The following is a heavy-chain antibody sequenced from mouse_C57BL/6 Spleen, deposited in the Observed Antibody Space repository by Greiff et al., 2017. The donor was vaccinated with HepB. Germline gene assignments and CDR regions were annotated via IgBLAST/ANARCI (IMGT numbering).Heavy chain of an antibody. J-gene: IGHJ3*01. CDR1: GYTFTDYN. CDR3: VRGDDRVFAY. CDR2: INPNNGGT. V-gene: IGHV1-22*01. Sequence: EVKLQESGPELVKPGASVKMSCKASGYTFTDYNMHWVKQSHGKSLEWIGYINPNNGGTSYNQKFKGKATLTVNKSSSTAYMELRSLTSEDSAVYYCVRGDDRVFAYWGQGTLVTVSA. D-gene: IGHD2-12*01.